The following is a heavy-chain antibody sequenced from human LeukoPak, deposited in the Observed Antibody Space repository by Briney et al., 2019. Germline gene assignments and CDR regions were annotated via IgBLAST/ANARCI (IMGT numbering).Heavy chain of an antibody. V-gene: IGHV1-2*06. CDR1: GYTFPDYF. Sequence: ASVKVSCKTSGYTFPDYFIHWVRQAPGQGLEWMGRINAKSGGTEYEQKFQGRVTMTRDTSISTAYVEVNWLISDDTAIYYCARDVSSTSNWEFDYWGQGTLATVSS. J-gene: IGHJ4*02. CDR3: ARDVSSTSNWEFDY. D-gene: IGHD1-26*01. CDR2: INAKSGGT.